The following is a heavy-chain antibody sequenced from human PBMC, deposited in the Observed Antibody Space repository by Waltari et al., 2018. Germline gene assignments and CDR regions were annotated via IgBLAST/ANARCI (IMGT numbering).Heavy chain of an antibody. Sequence: QVQLVQSGAEVKKPGASVTVSCKASGYTFTGHSILWVRQAPGQGLEWMGWSNPNSGGTNYAQKFQGRVTMTRDTSISTAYMELSRLRSDDTAVYYCARDERDGYNYVSDYWGQGTLVTVSS. CDR3: ARDERDGYNYVSDY. CDR1: GYTFTGHS. D-gene: IGHD5-12*01. CDR2: SNPNSGGT. V-gene: IGHV1-2*02. J-gene: IGHJ4*02.